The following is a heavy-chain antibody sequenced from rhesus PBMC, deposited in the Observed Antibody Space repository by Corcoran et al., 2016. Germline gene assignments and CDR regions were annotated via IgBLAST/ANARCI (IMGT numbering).Heavy chain of an antibody. CDR2: ISYTGGST. J-gene: IGHJ4*01. Sequence: EVQLVESGAGLVQPGGSLRLSCAASGFSFSDYYMYWVRQAPGMGLVWVSGISYTGGSTYYADSVKGRFTISRENAKNTLYLQMDSLRAEDTAVYYCARGVWTAGTPNYFDYWGQGVLVTVSS. D-gene: IGHD5-24*01. CDR3: ARGVWTAGTPNYFDY. V-gene: IGHV3S18*01. CDR1: GFSFSDYY.